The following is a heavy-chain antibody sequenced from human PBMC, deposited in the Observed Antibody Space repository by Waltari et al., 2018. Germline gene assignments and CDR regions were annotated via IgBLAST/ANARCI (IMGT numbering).Heavy chain of an antibody. V-gene: IGHV1-2*02. Sequence: QVQLVQSGAEVKKPGASVKVSCKASGYTFTGYYMHWVRQAPGQGLEWMGWINPNSGGTNYAQKFQGRVTMTRDTSISTAYMELSRLRSDDTAVYYCARDRAAARLLYYYYYGMDVWGQGTTVTVSS. CDR2: INPNSGGT. J-gene: IGHJ6*02. D-gene: IGHD6-6*01. CDR3: ARDRAAARLLYYYYYGMDV. CDR1: GYTFTGYY.